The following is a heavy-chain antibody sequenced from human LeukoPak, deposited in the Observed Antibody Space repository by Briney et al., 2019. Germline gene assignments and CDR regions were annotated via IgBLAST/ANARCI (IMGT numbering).Heavy chain of an antibody. CDR1: GYNFNDYH. J-gene: IGHJ3*02. D-gene: IGHD3-10*01. CDR2: INPSGGST. V-gene: IGHV1-46*02. Sequence: ASVRVSCKASGYNFNDYHIHWVRQAPGQGLEWMGIINPSGGSTSCAQKFQGRVTMTRDTSTNTVYMKLSSLRSDDTAVYYCARDREYGSSAFDTWGQGTMVTVSS. CDR3: ARDREYGSSAFDT.